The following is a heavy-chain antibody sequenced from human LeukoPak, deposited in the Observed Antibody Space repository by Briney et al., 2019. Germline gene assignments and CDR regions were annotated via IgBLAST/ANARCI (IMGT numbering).Heavy chain of an antibody. J-gene: IGHJ5*02. CDR1: GGSISSYY. CDR3: ARDASSGINWFDP. Sequence: SETLSLTCTVSGGSISSYYWSWIRQHPGKGLEWIGYIYYSGSTYYNPSLKSRVTISVDTSKNQFSLKLSSVTAADTAVYYCARDASSGINWFDPWGQGTLVTVSS. D-gene: IGHD3-22*01. V-gene: IGHV4-59*06. CDR2: IYYSGST.